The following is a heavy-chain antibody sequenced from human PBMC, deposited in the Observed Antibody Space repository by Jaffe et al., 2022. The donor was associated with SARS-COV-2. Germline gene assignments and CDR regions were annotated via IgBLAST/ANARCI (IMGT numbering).Heavy chain of an antibody. Sequence: QVQLVQSGAEVKKPGSSVKVSCKASGGTFSSYAISWVRQAPGQGLEWMGGIIPIFGTANYAQKFQGRVTITADESTSTAYMELSSLRSEDTAVYYCARGRYSSSWYGSYYYYGMDVWGQGTTVTVSS. D-gene: IGHD6-13*01. CDR2: IIPIFGTA. V-gene: IGHV1-69*01. J-gene: IGHJ6*02. CDR1: GGTFSSYA. CDR3: ARGRYSSSWYGSYYYYGMDV.